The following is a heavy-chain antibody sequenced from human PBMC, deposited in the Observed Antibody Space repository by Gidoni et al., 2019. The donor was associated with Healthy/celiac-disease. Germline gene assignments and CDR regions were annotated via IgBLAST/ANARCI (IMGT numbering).Heavy chain of an antibody. CDR3: ASLTMVRGVISYYFDY. V-gene: IGHV4-39*01. J-gene: IGHJ4*02. Sequence: QLQLQESGPGLVKPSETLSLTCTVSGGSISSSSYDWGWIRQTPGKGLEWIGSIYSSGSTYYNPSLKSLVTISVDTSKNQFSLKPSSVTAADTAVYYCASLTMVRGVISYYFDYWGQGTLVTVSS. CDR2: IYSSGST. CDR1: GGSISSSSYD. D-gene: IGHD3-10*01.